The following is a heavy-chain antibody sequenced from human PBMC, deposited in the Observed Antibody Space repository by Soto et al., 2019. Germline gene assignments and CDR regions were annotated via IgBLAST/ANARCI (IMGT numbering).Heavy chain of an antibody. D-gene: IGHD3-9*01. CDR2: IWYDGSNK. CDR3: ARDNRLAAEAGYGMDV. J-gene: IGHJ6*02. CDR1: GFTFSSYG. V-gene: IGHV3-33*01. Sequence: PGGSLRLSCAASGFTFSSYGMHWVRQAPGKGLEWVAVIWYDGSNKYYADSVKGRFTISRDNSKNTLYLQMNSLRAEDTAVYYCARDNRLAAEAGYGMDVWAQGTTVTVS.